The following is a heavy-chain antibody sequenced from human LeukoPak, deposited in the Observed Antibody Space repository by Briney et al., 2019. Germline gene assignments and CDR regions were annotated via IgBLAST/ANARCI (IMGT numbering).Heavy chain of an antibody. Sequence: SETLSLTCTVSGGSVRGYYWSWIRQPPGKGLEWIGYIYSSGSTNYNPSLKSRVTMSVDTSKNQFSLKVSSVTAADTAVYYCARTGTGYGYYYYYMDVWGKGTTVTISS. CDR1: GGSVRGYY. CDR2: IYSSGST. J-gene: IGHJ6*03. D-gene: IGHD1-1*01. V-gene: IGHV4-59*02. CDR3: ARTGTGYGYYYYYMDV.